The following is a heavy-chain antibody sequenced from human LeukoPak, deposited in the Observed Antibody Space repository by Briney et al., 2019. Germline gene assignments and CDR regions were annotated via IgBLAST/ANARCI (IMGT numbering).Heavy chain of an antibody. J-gene: IGHJ4*02. CDR2: ISGSGGST. CDR3: AKDLSTRYSYHYFDY. CDR1: GFTFSSYA. V-gene: IGHV3-23*01. Sequence: GGSLRLSCAASGFTFSSYAMSWVRQAPGKGLEWVSAISGSGGSTYYADSVKGRFTISRDNSKNTLYLQMNSLRAEDTAVCYCAKDLSTRYSYHYFDYWGQGTLVTVSS. D-gene: IGHD5-18*01.